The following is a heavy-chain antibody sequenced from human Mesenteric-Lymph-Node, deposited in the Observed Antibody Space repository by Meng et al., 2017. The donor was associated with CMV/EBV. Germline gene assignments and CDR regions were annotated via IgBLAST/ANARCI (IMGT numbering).Heavy chain of an antibody. CDR2: IYPDGST. CDR3: ARISSWVYFDY. Sequence: CAVSGGSISSSNWWSWVRQPPGKGLEWIGEIYPDGSTNYNPSLKSRVTISLDKSKNQFSLKLSSVTAADTAVYYCARISSWVYFDYWGQGTLVTVSS. D-gene: IGHD3-3*02. J-gene: IGHJ4*02. V-gene: IGHV4-4*02. CDR1: GGSISSSNW.